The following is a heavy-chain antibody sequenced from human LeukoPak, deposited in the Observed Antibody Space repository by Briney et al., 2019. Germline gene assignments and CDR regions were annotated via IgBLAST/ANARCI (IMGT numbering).Heavy chain of an antibody. J-gene: IGHJ4*02. CDR3: ARAGGDCTNGVCLNY. V-gene: IGHV1-69*04. CDR2: IIPILGIA. Sequence: SVKVPCKASGGTFSSYAISWVRQAPGQGLEWMGRIIPILGIANYAQKFQGRVTITADKSTSTAYMELSSLRSEDTAVYYCARAGGDCTNGVCLNYWGQGTLVTVSS. CDR1: GGTFSSYA. D-gene: IGHD2-8*01.